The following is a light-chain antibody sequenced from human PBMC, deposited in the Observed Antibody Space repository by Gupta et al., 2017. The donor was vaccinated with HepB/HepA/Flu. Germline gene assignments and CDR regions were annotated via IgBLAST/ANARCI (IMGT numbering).Light chain of an antibody. CDR1: SSNVGSKN. CDR2: YND. Sequence: QSVLTQSPSLSGTPGQRVTISCSGSSSNVGSKNVNWYQQLPGRDPKRRSEYNDERASGVPDRFSCSQSDTSASLALSGLQSEDEADDYGAAWEESINGGVFGGGAQL. CDR3: AAWEESINGGV. J-gene: IGLJ3*02. V-gene: IGLV1-44*01.